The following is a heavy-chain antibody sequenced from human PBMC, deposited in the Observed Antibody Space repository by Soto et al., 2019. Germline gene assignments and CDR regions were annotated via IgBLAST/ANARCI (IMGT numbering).Heavy chain of an antibody. V-gene: IGHV1-18*01. J-gene: IGHJ3*02. CDR2: VSAYNDNI. CDR1: GYTFSSYG. Sequence: QVLLVQSGGEVKKPGASVKVSCKASGYTFSSYGINWVRQAPGQGLEWLGWVSAYNDNIDYAQTFQGRVTMTTDKSTNTAYMELRSLRSDVTAVYYCARGNYYDRRGYFSALDIWGQGTMVTVSS. CDR3: ARGNYYDRRGYFSALDI. D-gene: IGHD3-22*01.